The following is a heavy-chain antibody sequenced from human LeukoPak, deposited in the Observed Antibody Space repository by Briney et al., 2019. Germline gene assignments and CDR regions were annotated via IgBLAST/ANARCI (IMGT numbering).Heavy chain of an antibody. D-gene: IGHD5-12*01. CDR3: AGETAGYDAFDI. CDR1: GGSIRSSYYY. J-gene: IGHJ3*02. CDR2: IYDSGST. V-gene: IGHV4-39*07. Sequence: PSETLSLTCTVSGGSIRSSYYYWGWIRQPPGKGLEWIGSIYDSGSTYYNPSLKSRVTISVDTSKNQFSLKLSSVTAADTAVYYCAGETAGYDAFDIWGQGTMVTVSS.